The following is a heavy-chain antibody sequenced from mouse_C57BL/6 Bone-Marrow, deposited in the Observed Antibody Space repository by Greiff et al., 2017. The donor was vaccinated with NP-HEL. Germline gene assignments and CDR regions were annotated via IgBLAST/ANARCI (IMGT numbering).Heavy chain of an antibody. CDR2: IWSGGST. CDR1: GFSLTSYG. CDR3: ARKWTYYSKGKDAMDY. Sequence: QVQLKESGPGLVQPSQSLSITCTVSGFSLTSYGVHWVRQSPGKGLEWLGVIWSGGSTDYNAAFISRLSISTDNSKRQVFFKMNSLEADDTAIYYCARKWTYYSKGKDAMDYWGQGTSVTVSS. D-gene: IGHD2-5*01. V-gene: IGHV2-2*01. J-gene: IGHJ4*01.